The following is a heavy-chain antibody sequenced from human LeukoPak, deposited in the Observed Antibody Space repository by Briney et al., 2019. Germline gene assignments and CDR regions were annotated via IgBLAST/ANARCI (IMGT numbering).Heavy chain of an antibody. CDR1: GFTFSSYG. CDR2: ISYDGSNK. V-gene: IGHV3-30*18. D-gene: IGHD7-27*01. J-gene: IGHJ4*02. Sequence: GGSLRLSCAASGFTFSSYGMHWVRQAPGQGLEWVAVISYDGSNKYYADSVKGRFTISRDNSKNTLYLQMSSLRAEDTAMYYCAKSSQLGIRLAFDYWGQGTLVTVSS. CDR3: AKSSQLGIRLAFDY.